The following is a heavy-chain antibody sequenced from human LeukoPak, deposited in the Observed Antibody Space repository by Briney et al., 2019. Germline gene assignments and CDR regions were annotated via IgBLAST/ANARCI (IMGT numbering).Heavy chain of an antibody. J-gene: IGHJ5*02. D-gene: IGHD6-13*01. CDR3: AREISSWYRTEGRFDP. Sequence: GGSLRLSCAASGFTLSSYWMTWVRQAPGKGLEWVANIKQDGSEKYYVDSMKGRFTISRDNARNSVFLQMNSLRAEDTAVYYCAREISSWYRTEGRFDPWGQVTLVTVSS. CDR1: GFTLSSYW. CDR2: IKQDGSEK. V-gene: IGHV3-7*01.